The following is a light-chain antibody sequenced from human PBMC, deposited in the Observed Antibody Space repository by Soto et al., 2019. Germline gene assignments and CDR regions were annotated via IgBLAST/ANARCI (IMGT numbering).Light chain of an antibody. Sequence: QSVLTQPPTASGSPGQSVTIPCTGTSSDVGGYKYVSWYQQHPGKAPKLMIYEVTKRPSGVPDRFSGSKSGNTASLTVSGLQAEDEADYYCSSYAGSNAWVFGGGTKLTVL. J-gene: IGLJ3*02. CDR1: SSDVGGYKY. CDR2: EVT. V-gene: IGLV2-8*01. CDR3: SSYAGSNAWV.